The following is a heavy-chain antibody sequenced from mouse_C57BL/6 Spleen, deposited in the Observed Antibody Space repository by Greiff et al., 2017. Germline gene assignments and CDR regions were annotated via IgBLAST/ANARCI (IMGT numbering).Heavy chain of an antibody. J-gene: IGHJ1*03. V-gene: IGHV1-39*01. CDR3: ARGANYYGSSPHWYFDV. D-gene: IGHD1-1*01. CDR2: INPNYGTT. Sequence: EVHLVESGPELVKPGASVKISCKASGYSFTDYNMNWVKQSNGKSLEWIGVINPNYGTTSYNQKFKGKATLTVEQSSSTAYMQSNSLKSEDSAVYFCARGANYYGSSPHWYFDVWGTGTTVTVSS. CDR1: GYSFTDYN.